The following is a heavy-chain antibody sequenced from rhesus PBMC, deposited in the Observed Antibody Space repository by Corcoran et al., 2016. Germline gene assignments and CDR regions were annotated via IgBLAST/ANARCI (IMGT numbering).Heavy chain of an antibody. CDR1: GGSISSSNW. J-gene: IGHJ4*01. D-gene: IGHD3-3*01. CDR3: ARGYTILGLVTTFDY. Sequence: QVQLQESGPGLVKPSETLSLTCAVSGGSISSSNWWRWIRQPPGKGLEWIGYISGSSGSTYYNPSLKSRVTSSTDTSKNQFSLKLSSVTAADTAVYYCARGYTILGLVTTFDYWGQGVLVTVSS. CDR2: ISGSSGST. V-gene: IGHV4-65*01.